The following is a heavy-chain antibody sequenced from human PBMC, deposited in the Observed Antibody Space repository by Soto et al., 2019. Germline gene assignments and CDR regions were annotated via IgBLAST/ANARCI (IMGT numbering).Heavy chain of an antibody. CDR2: ISYDGSNK. V-gene: IGHV3-30-3*01. CDR3: ARPADQSSAYYYYGMDV. J-gene: IGHJ6*02. D-gene: IGHD6-25*01. Sequence: QVQLVESGGGVVQPGRSLRLSCAASGFTFSSYAMHWVRQAPGKGLEWVAVISYDGSNKYYADSVKGRFTISRDNSKNTLYLPMNSLCAEDTALDSGARPADQSSAYYYYGMDVWGQGTMVTVSS. CDR1: GFTFSSYA.